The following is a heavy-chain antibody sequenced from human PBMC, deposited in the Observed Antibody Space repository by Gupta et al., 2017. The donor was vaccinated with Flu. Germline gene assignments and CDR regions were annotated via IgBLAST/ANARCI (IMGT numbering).Heavy chain of an antibody. V-gene: IGHV1-69*01. D-gene: IGHD4-17*01. CDR3: ARAHDYGDYFDY. J-gene: IGHJ4*02. CDR1: GGTFSSYA. Sequence: QVPLVQSGADVKKPGSSVQVSCKASGGTFSSYAITWVRQAPGQGLEWMGGIIPIFGTANYAQKFQGRVTITAEESTSTAYMELSSLRSEDTAVYYCARAHDYGDYFDYWGQGTLVTVSS. CDR2: IIPIFGTA.